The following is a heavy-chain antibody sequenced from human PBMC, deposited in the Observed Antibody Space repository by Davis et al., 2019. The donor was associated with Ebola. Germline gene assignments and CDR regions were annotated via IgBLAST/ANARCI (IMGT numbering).Heavy chain of an antibody. V-gene: IGHV3-48*02. CDR1: GFTFNTYT. CDR3: ARPRYCSGGSCYFDY. D-gene: IGHD2-15*01. Sequence: GGSLRLSCEASGFTFNTYTMNWARQAPGKGLEWVSYISSGSSTKYYADSVKGRFTISRDNAKNSLYLQMNSLRDEDTAVYYCARPRYCSGGSCYFDYWGQGTLVTVSS. CDR2: ISSGSSTK. J-gene: IGHJ4*02.